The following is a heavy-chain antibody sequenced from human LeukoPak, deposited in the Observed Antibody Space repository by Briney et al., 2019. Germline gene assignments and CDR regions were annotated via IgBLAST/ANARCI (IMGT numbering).Heavy chain of an antibody. V-gene: IGHV1-69*06. J-gene: IGHJ6*03. CDR2: IIPIFGTA. Sequence: SVTVSCKASGGTFSSYAISWVRQAPGQGLEWMGGIIPIFGTANYAQKFQGRVTITADKSTSTAYMELSSLRSEDTAVYYCARSYYYDSSGSDYYYYMDVWGKGTTVTVSS. D-gene: IGHD3-22*01. CDR1: GGTFSSYA. CDR3: ARSYYYDSSGSDYYYYMDV.